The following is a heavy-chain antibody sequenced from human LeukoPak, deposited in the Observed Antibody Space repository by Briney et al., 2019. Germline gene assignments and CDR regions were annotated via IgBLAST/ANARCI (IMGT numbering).Heavy chain of an antibody. V-gene: IGHV4-59*01. CDR1: GGSISSYY. J-gene: IGHJ4*02. CDR3: ARDSVDTRSGYYYIDY. CDR2: IYYSGST. Sequence: SETLSLTCTVSGGSISSYYGSWIRQPAGKGLEWIGYIYYSGSTNYNPSLKSRVTISVDTSKNQFSLKLSSVTAADTAVYYWARDSVDTRSGYYYIDYWGQGTLVTVSS. D-gene: IGHD3-22*01.